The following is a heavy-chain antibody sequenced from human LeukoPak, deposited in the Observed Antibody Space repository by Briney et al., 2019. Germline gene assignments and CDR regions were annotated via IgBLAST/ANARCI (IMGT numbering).Heavy chain of an antibody. CDR1: GGSFGGYY. V-gene: IGHV4-34*01. Sequence: LSETLSLTCAAYGGSFGGYYWSWIRQPPGKGLEWIGEINHSGSTNYNPSLKSRVTISVDTSKNQFSLKLSSVTAADTAVYYCARRRLRYFDWLSDHFDYWGQGTLVTVSS. CDR2: INHSGST. D-gene: IGHD3-9*01. CDR3: ARRRLRYFDWLSDHFDY. J-gene: IGHJ4*02.